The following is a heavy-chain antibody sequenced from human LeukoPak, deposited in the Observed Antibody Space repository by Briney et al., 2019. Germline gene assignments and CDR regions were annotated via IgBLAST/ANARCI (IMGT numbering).Heavy chain of an antibody. D-gene: IGHD6-13*01. CDR3: ARGRYSSLGFDI. J-gene: IGHJ3*02. V-gene: IGHV3-21*01. Sequence: PGGSLRLSCAASGFTFSSYSMNWVRQAPGKGLEWVSSISSSSSYIYYADSVKGRFTISRDNAKNSLYLQMNGLRAEDTAVYYCARGRYSSLGFDIWGQGTMVTFSS. CDR2: ISSSSSYI. CDR1: GFTFSSYS.